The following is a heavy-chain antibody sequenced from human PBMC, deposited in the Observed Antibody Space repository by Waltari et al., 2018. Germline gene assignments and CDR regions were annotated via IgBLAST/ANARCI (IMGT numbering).Heavy chain of an antibody. V-gene: IGHV4-30-2*01. D-gene: IGHD3-22*01. CDR2: IYHSGST. Sequence: QLQLQESGSGLVKPSQTLSLTCAVSVGSISSGGYSWSWIRPPPGKGLEWIGYIYHSGSTYYNPSLKSRVTISVDRSKNQFSLKLSSVTAADTAVYYCARLNQVAMIVGGNWFDPWGQGTLVTVSS. CDR1: VGSISSGGYS. CDR3: ARLNQVAMIVGGNWFDP. J-gene: IGHJ5*02.